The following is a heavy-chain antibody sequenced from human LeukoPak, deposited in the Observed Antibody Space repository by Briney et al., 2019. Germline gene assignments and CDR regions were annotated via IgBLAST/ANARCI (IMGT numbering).Heavy chain of an antibody. CDR3: ATSAPIAVAGGYFDY. D-gene: IGHD6-19*01. V-gene: IGHV1-69*13. CDR1: GGTFSSYA. J-gene: IGHJ4*02. CDR2: IIPIFGTA. Sequence: SVKVSCKASGGTFSSYAISWVRQAPGQGLEWMGGIIPIFGTANYAQKFQGRVTITADESTSTAYMELSSLRSEDTAVYYCATSAPIAVAGGYFDYWGQGTLVTVSS.